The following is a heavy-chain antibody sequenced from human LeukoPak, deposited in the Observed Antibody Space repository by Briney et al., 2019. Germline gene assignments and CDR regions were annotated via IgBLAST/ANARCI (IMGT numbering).Heavy chain of an antibody. CDR2: IIPIFGTA. CDR1: GGTFSRYA. D-gene: IGHD1-26*01. J-gene: IGHJ4*02. V-gene: IGHV1-69*06. CDR3: ASTTGAIVGATFDY. Sequence: SVKVSCKASGGTFSRYAMSWVRQAPGQGLEWMGGIIPIFGTASFAQKFQGRVTITADKSTSTAYMELSSLRSEDTAVYYCASTTGAIVGATFDYWGQGTLVTVSS.